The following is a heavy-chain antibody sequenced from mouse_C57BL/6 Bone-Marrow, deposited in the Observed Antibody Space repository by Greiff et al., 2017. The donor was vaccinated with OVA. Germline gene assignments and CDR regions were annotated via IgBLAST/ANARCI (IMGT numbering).Heavy chain of an antibody. Sequence: QVQLQQPGAELVRPGSSVKLSCKASGYTFTSYWMDWVKQRPGQGLEWIGNIYPSDSETHYNQKFKDKATLTVDKSSSTAYMQLSSLTSEDSAVYDCARDYYGSSYYAMDYWGQGTSVTVSS. V-gene: IGHV1-61*01. CDR2: IYPSDSET. J-gene: IGHJ4*01. D-gene: IGHD1-1*01. CDR1: GYTFTSYW. CDR3: ARDYYGSSYYAMDY.